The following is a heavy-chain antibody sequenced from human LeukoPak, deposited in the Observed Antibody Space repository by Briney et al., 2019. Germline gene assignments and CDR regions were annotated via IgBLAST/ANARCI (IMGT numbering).Heavy chain of an antibody. Sequence: SQTLSLTCTVSGGSISSGGYYWSWIRQPPGKGLEWIGYIYHSGSTYYNPSLKSRVTISVDRSKNQFSLKLSSVTAADTAVYYCARLSIAVAGRLFDYWGQGTLVTVSS. J-gene: IGHJ4*02. V-gene: IGHV4-30-2*01. CDR1: GGSISSGGYY. CDR3: ARLSIAVAGRLFDY. CDR2: IYHSGST. D-gene: IGHD6-19*01.